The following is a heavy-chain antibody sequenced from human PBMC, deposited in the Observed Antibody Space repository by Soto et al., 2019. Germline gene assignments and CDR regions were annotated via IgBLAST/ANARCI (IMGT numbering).Heavy chain of an antibody. Sequence: SETLSLTCAVYGGSFSGYYWSWIRQPPGKGLEWIGEINHSGSTNYNPSLKSRVTISVDTSKNQFSLKLSSVTAAETAVYYCERGLEYYGLDDYWGQGTLVTVSS. CDR3: ERGLEYYGLDDY. D-gene: IGHD3-10*01. V-gene: IGHV4-34*01. J-gene: IGHJ4*02. CDR1: GGSFSGYY. CDR2: INHSGST.